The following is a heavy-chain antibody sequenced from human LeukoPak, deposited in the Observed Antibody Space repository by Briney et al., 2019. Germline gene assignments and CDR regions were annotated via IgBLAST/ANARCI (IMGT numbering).Heavy chain of an antibody. D-gene: IGHD2-21*02. J-gene: IGHJ3*02. CDR1: GFTFSSYN. V-gene: IGHV3-21*01. CDR3: ARDICGGDSCDAFDI. CDR2: IARSSGYI. Sequence: SGGSLRLSCAASGFTFSSYNMNWVRQAPGKGLEWVSSIARSSGYIYYAESLKGRFTIPRDNAKNSLYLRMNSLRAEDTAVYYCARDICGGDSCDAFDIWGHGTMVTVSS.